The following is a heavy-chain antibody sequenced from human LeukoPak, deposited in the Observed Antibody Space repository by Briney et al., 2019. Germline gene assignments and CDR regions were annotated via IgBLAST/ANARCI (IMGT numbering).Heavy chain of an antibody. CDR3: ARGRFGWLHAY. Sequence: GASVKVSCKASGYTFSSYDINWVRQATGQGLEWMGWMNTTSDNTGYAQKFQGRVTMTRDTSISTAYMELSSLRSEDTAVYYCARGRFGWLHAYWGQGTLVTVSS. CDR2: MNTTSDNT. V-gene: IGHV1-8*01. D-gene: IGHD5-24*01. CDR1: GYTFSSYD. J-gene: IGHJ4*02.